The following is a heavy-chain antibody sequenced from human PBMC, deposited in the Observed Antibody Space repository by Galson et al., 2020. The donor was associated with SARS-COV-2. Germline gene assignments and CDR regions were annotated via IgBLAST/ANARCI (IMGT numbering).Heavy chain of an antibody. V-gene: IGHV3-33*01. CDR1: GFTFSSYG. CDR3: ARDQLGIVGAIDY. Sequence: GESLKIYCAASGFTFSSYGMHWVRQAPGKGLEWVAVIWYDGSNKYYADSVKGRFTISRDNSKNTLYLQMNSLRAEDTAVYYCARDQLGIVGAIDYWGQGTLVTVSS. J-gene: IGHJ4*02. CDR2: IWYDGSNK. D-gene: IGHD1-26*01.